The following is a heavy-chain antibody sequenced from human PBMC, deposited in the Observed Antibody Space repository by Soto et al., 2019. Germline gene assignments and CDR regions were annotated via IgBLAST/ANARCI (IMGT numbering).Heavy chain of an antibody. Sequence: VQLQQWGAGLLKPSETLSLTCAVYGGSFSGYYWSWIRQPPGKGLEWIGEINNSGSTNYNPSLKSRVTISVDTCKNQFSLKLSSVTAADTAVYYCARDDYGLDYWGQGTLVTVCS. CDR2: INNSGST. D-gene: IGHD4-17*01. J-gene: IGHJ4*02. V-gene: IGHV4-34*01. CDR1: GGSFSGYY. CDR3: ARDDYGLDY.